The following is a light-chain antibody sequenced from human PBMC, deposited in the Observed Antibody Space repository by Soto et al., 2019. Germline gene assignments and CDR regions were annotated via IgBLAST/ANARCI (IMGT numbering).Light chain of an antibody. CDR1: QSVSSY. CDR2: DAS. Sequence: EIVMTQSPGTLSLSPGERATLSCRASQSVSSYLAWYQQKPGQAPRLLISDASDRTTGIPDRFSCSGSGTDFTLTISRLAPEDFAVYYCQQYEASPVTFGQGTKVEIK. J-gene: IGKJ1*01. CDR3: QQYEASPVT. V-gene: IGKV3-20*01.